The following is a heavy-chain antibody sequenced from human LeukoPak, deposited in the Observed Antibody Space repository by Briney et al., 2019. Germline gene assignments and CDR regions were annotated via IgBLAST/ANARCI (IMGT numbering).Heavy chain of an antibody. V-gene: IGHV3-7*01. CDR3: ARGIAVTKYYYYMDV. CDR1: GFTFSSYW. D-gene: IGHD6-19*01. Sequence: GGSLRLSCAASGFTFSSYWMSWVRQAPGKGLEWVANIKQDGSEKYYVDSVKGRFTISRDNAKNSLYLQMNSLRAEDTAVYYCARGIAVTKYYYYMDVWGKGTTVTVSS. CDR2: IKQDGSEK. J-gene: IGHJ6*03.